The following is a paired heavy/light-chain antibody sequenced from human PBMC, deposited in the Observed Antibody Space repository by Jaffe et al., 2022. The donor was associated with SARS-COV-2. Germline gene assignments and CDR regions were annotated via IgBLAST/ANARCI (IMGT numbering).Heavy chain of an antibody. J-gene: IGHJ5*02. V-gene: IGHV4-39*01. Sequence: QLQLQESGPGLVKSSETLSLTCTVSGGSISSSSYYWAWIRQPPGKGLEWIGSIYYSGSTYYNSSLKSRVTISVDTSKNQFSLKLSSVTAADTAVYYCARHVNYYDSSDYRNWFDPWGQGTLVTVSS. CDR2: IYYSGST. CDR1: GGSISSSSYY. CDR3: ARHVNYYDSSDYRNWFDP. D-gene: IGHD3-22*01.
Light chain of an antibody. V-gene: IGLV2-11*01. Sequence: QSALTQPRSVSGSPGQSVTISCTGTSSDVGGYNYVSWYQQHPGKAPKLMIYDVTKRPSGVPDRFSGSKSGNTASLAISGLQAEDEADYYCCSYAGSYTWVFGGGTKLTVL. CDR3: CSYAGSYTWV. CDR2: DVT. J-gene: IGLJ2*01. CDR1: SSDVGGYNY.